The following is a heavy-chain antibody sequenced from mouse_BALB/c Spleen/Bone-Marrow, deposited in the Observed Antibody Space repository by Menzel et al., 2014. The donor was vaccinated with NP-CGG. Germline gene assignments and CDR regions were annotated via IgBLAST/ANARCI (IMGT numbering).Heavy chain of an antibody. J-gene: IGHJ1*01. CDR3: ARSADWYFDV. CDR1: GYSITSDYA. Sequence: EVKLVESGPGLVKPSQSLSLTCTVTGYSITSDYAWNWIRQFPGNKLEWMDYISYSGSTSYNPSLKSRISITRDTSKNQFFLQLNSVTAEDTATYYCARSADWYFDVWGAGTTVTVPS. CDR2: ISYSGST. V-gene: IGHV3-2*02.